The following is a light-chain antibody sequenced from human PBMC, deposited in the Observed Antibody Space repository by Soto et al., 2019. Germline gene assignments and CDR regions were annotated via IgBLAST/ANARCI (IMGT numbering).Light chain of an antibody. V-gene: IGKV3-20*01. CDR2: AAS. J-gene: IGKJ3*01. CDR1: QSISSSY. CDR3: QQTVT. Sequence: EIVLTQSPGTLSLPPGERATLSCRASQSISSSYLAWYQQKPGQAPRLLIYAASSRATGIPDRFSGSGSGTDFTLTISRLEPEDFAVYYCQQTVTFGPGTKVAVK.